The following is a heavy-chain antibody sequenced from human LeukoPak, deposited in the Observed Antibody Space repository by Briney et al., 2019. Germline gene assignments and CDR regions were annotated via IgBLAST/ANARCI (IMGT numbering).Heavy chain of an antibody. CDR3: ARVPYADV. J-gene: IGHJ6*02. CDR2: IRHDSSDI. V-gene: IGHV3-48*01. CDR1: GFTFSTYS. Sequence: GGSLRLSCAASGFTFSTYSMNWVRQAPGKGLEWISFIRHDSSDIYYADSVKGRFTISRDNAKNSLYLQMNSLRVEDTAVYYCARVPYADVWGQGTTVTVSS.